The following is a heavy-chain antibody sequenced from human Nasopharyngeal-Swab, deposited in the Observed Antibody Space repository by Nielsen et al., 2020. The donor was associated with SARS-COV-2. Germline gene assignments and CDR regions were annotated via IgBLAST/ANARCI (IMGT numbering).Heavy chain of an antibody. CDR1: GYTCTGYG. CDR2: IRMYNGKT. CDR3: ARDRSLLPAANDALDV. V-gene: IGHV1-18*01. Sequence: ASVKVSCKASGYTCTGYGMSWVRQAPGRGLEWMGWIRMYNGKTHYAQKFQGRVTMSTDTSTNTAHMELKSLTSDDTAVYFCARDRSLLPAANDALDVWGQGTTVTISS. J-gene: IGHJ3*01. D-gene: IGHD6-13*01.